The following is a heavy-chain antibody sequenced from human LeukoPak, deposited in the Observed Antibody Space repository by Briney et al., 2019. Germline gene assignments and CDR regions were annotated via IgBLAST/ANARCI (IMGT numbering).Heavy chain of an antibody. CDR2: INHSGST. Sequence: SETLSLTCAVYGGSFSGYYWSWIRQPPGKGLEWIGEINHSGSTDYNPSLKSRVSISVDTSKNQFSLRLNSVTAADTAVYYCARKRVYSYGRHTGVAVTESFDSWGQGTLVTVSS. CDR3: ARKRVYSYGRHTGVAVTESFDS. J-gene: IGHJ4*02. V-gene: IGHV4-34*01. D-gene: IGHD5-18*01. CDR1: GGSFSGYY.